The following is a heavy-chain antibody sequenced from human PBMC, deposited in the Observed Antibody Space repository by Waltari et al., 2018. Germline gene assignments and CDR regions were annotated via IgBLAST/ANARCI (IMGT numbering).Heavy chain of an antibody. CDR1: GFTFSSYA. D-gene: IGHD2-15*01. Sequence: EVQLVESGGGLVQPGGSLRLSCAASGFTFSSYAMHWVRQAPGKGLEYVSAISSNGGSTYYANSVKGRFTISRDNSKNTLYLQMGSLRAEDMAVYYCARHPHIVVVVAATNVPSWFDPWGQGTLVTVSS. CDR2: ISSNGGST. V-gene: IGHV3-64*01. CDR3: ARHPHIVVVVAATNVPSWFDP. J-gene: IGHJ5*02.